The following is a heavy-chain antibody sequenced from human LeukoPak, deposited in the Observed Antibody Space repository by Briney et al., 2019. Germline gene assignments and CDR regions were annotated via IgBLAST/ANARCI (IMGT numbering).Heavy chain of an antibody. CDR2: IYYSGST. D-gene: IGHD5-12*01. CDR3: ARERGYSGYDSPSPADAFDI. V-gene: IGHV4-31*03. CDR1: GGSICSGGYY. Sequence: SETLSLTCTVSGGSICSGGYYWSWIRQHPGKGLEWIGYIYYSGSTYYNPSLKSRVTISVDTSKNQFSLKLSSVTAADTAVYYCARERGYSGYDSPSPADAFDIWGQGTMVTVSS. J-gene: IGHJ3*02.